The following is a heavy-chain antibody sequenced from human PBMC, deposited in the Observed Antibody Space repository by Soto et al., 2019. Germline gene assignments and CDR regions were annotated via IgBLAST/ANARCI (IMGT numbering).Heavy chain of an antibody. V-gene: IGHV4-39*01. D-gene: IGHD6-19*01. J-gene: IGHJ5*02. CDR3: ARWAWWLVLGEKDWFDP. CDR1: GGSIRSSSYY. Sequence: QLQLQESGPGRVKPSETLSLTCSVSGGSIRSSSYYWGWIRQPPGKGLECIGSIYYSGSTYYNPSLKSRVTISVDTSKNQFSLKLTSVTAADTAVYYCARWAWWLVLGEKDWFDPWGWGTLVTVS. CDR2: IYYSGST.